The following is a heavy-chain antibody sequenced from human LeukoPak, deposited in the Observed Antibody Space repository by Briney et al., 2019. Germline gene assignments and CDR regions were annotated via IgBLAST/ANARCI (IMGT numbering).Heavy chain of an antibody. CDR2: MYYSGTT. CDR1: GGAISGYY. D-gene: IGHD6-19*01. CDR3: AISGIGVAATGD. J-gene: IGHJ4*02. V-gene: IGHV4-39*07. Sequence: SETLSLTCTVSGGAISGYYWSWIRQPPGKGLEWIRSMYYSGTTYYNPSLKSRVTISVDTSKNQFFLKLTSGTAADTAVYYCAISGIGVAATGDSGQGTLVTVSS.